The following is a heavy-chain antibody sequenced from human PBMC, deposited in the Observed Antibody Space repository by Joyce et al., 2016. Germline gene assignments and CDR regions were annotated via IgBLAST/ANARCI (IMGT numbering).Heavy chain of an antibody. CDR1: GGTFSSYV. CDR3: ARQRRAVSGNDAFDI. V-gene: IGHV1-69*06. J-gene: IGHJ3*02. CDR2: IIPTFGEP. D-gene: IGHD6-19*01. Sequence: VQLVQSGAEVKKPGSSVKVSCKASGGTFSSYVFSWVRQTPGQGLEWRGGIIPTFGEPNYAKKCQGRVTITADRSTSRAYMELSSLRSEDTAVYYCARQRRAVSGNDAFDIWGQGTMVTVSS.